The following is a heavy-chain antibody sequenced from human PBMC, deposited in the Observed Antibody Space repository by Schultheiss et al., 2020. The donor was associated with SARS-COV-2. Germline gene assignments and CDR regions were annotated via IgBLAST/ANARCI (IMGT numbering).Heavy chain of an antibody. Sequence: GGSLRLSCAASGFTFSSYAMHWVRQAPGKGLEWVAVIWYDGSNKYYADSVKGRFTISRDNSKNTLYLQMNSLRVEDTAVYYCSKGGGSWYFDLWGRGTLVTVSS. J-gene: IGHJ2*01. CDR3: SKGGGSWYFDL. D-gene: IGHD1-14*01. CDR1: GFTFSSYA. CDR2: IWYDGSNK. V-gene: IGHV3-33*08.